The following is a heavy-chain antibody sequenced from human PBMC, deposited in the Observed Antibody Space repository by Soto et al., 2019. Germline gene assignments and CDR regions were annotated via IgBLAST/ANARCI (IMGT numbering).Heavy chain of an antibody. CDR3: GRAYGGRSVY. CDR1: GFSLSTDKVG. D-gene: IGHD1-26*01. V-gene: IGHV2-5*02. CDR2: IYWDDSK. J-gene: IGHJ4*02. Sequence: QITLKESGPTLVKPTQTLTLTCTFSGFSLSTDKVGVGWIRQPPGKALDWLAVIYWDDSKTYSPSLKSRLTITKDTSKNQAVLTMTNMDPVDAASYCGGRAYGGRSVYWGQGTLVTVSS.